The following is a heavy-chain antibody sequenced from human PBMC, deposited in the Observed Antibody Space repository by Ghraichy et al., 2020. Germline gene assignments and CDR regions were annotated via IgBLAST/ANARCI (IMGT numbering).Heavy chain of an antibody. V-gene: IGHV3-74*01. Sequence: GSLRLSCSASGFTFSGYWMHWVRQAPGKGLLWVSRIKGDGSSSSYEDSVKGRFTISRDNGKNTLYLQMNSLRVEDTAVYYCARERSTSFDPWGQGTLVTVSS. CDR2: IKGDGSSS. CDR1: GFTFSGYW. J-gene: IGHJ5*02. CDR3: ARERSTSFDP.